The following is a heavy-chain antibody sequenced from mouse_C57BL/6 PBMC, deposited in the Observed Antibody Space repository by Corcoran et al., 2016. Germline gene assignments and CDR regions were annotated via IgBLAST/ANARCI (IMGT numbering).Heavy chain of an antibody. CDR1: GYTFTTYG. V-gene: IGHV9-3*01. CDR2: INTYSGVP. CDR3: ARKSYSNYGAMDY. D-gene: IGHD2-5*01. J-gene: IGHJ4*01. Sequence: QIQLVQSGPELKKPGETVKISCKASGYTFTTYGMSWVKQAPGKGLKWMGWINTYSGVPIYADDFKVRFAFSLETSASTAYLQINNLKNEDTATYFCARKSYSNYGAMDYWGQGTSVTVSS.